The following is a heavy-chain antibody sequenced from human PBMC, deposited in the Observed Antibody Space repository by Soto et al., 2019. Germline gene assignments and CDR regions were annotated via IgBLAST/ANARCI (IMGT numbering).Heavy chain of an antibody. D-gene: IGHD1-1*01. CDR2: FKSRIETS. V-gene: IGHV1-69*18. CDR3: ARARPDERRGVDV. J-gene: IGHJ3*01. Sequence: QVQLVQSGAEVKKPGSSVNVSCKASGGTFNTYVLSWVRQAPGQGLEWMGNFKSRIETSNYALSVEGRVTTTADESASTGYMEWGGLRSDDTAVYYCARARPDERRGVDVWGQGAMVTACS. CDR1: GGTFNTYV.